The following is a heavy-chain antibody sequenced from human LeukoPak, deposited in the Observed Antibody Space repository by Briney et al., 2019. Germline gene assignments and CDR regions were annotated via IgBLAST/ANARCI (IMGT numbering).Heavy chain of an antibody. Sequence: PGGSLRLSCAASEFTFSDYYMTWIRQAPGKGLEWLSYISSSGSTIFYADSVKGRFTISRDNAKNSLYLQINSLGPEDTAVYFCARDPYSGNYGSYYYYYMDVWGKGTTVTVSS. CDR2: ISSSGSTI. CDR1: EFTFSDYY. CDR3: ARDPYSGNYGSYYYYYMDV. V-gene: IGHV3-11*04. J-gene: IGHJ6*03. D-gene: IGHD3-22*01.